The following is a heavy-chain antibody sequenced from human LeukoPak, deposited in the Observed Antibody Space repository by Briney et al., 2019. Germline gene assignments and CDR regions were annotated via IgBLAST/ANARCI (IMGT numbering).Heavy chain of an antibody. J-gene: IGHJ4*02. D-gene: IGHD3-10*01. V-gene: IGHV3-23*01. CDR3: AKVKSWYYYGSGSYGYFDY. CDR1: GFTFSTYA. CDR2: ISGTGGST. Sequence: GGSLRLSCAASGFTFSTYAMTWARQAPGKGLEWVSLISGTGGSTYYADSVKGRFTISRDNSKNTLYLQMNSLRAEDTAVYYCAKVKSWYYYGSGSYGYFDYWGQGTLVTVSS.